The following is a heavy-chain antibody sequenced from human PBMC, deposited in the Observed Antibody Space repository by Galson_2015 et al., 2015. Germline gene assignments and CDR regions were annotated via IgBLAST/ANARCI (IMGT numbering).Heavy chain of an antibody. Sequence: SLRLSCVASGFTVSSNYMSWVRQAPGKGLEWVSVIYSGGSTYYADSVKGRFTISRDNSKNTLYLQMNSLRAEDTAVYYCARDRERGYSGYGRAFDIWGQGTMVTVSS. D-gene: IGHD5-12*01. J-gene: IGHJ3*02. CDR2: IYSGGST. CDR3: ARDRERGYSGYGRAFDI. V-gene: IGHV3-53*01. CDR1: GFTVSSNY.